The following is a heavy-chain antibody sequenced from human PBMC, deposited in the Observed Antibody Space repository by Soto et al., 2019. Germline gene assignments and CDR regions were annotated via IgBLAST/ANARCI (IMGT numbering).Heavy chain of an antibody. D-gene: IGHD3-9*01. Sequence: QVQLVQSGAEVKKPGSSVKVSCKASGGTFSSYTISWVRQAPGQGLEWMGRIIPILGIANYAQKVQGRVTXTXXKSTSPADMELSSLRSEDTAVYYCAREVDDIGMDVWGQGTTVTVSS. J-gene: IGHJ6*02. V-gene: IGHV1-69*08. CDR3: AREVDDIGMDV. CDR2: IIPILGIA. CDR1: GGTFSSYT.